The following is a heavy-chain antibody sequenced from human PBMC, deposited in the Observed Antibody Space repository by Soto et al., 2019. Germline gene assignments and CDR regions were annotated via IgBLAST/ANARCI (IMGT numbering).Heavy chain of an antibody. D-gene: IGHD6-19*01. J-gene: IGHJ4*02. CDR3: ARSGGWAGIFDS. V-gene: IGHV3-66*01. CDR2: IYSGGNT. Sequence: GGSLRLSCAASGFTVSNSFLSWVRQAPGKGLGWVSVIYSGGNTYYTDSVKGRFTISRDNSKNTMYLQMNSLRAEDTAVYYCARSGGWAGIFDSWGQGILVTVSS. CDR1: GFTVSNSF.